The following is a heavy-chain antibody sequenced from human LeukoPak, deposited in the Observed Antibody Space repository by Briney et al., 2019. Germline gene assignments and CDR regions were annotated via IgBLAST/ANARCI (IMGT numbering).Heavy chain of an antibody. V-gene: IGHV3-7*01. Sequence: GGSLRLSCAASGFTFTNYWMSWVLQAPGKGLEVVANIKQDRSEKYYVDSVKGRFTISRDNAKNSLYLQMNSLRAEDTAVYYCAREMLAAVAAQSWGQGTLVTVSS. CDR3: AREMLAAVAAQS. CDR2: IKQDRSEK. CDR1: GFTFTNYW. D-gene: IGHD6-19*01. J-gene: IGHJ5*02.